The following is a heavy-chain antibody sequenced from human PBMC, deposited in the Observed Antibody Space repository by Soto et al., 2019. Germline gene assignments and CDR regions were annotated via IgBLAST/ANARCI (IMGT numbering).Heavy chain of an antibody. V-gene: IGHV1-69*12. D-gene: IGHD3-3*01. J-gene: IGHJ6*02. Sequence: QVQLVQSGAEVKKPGSSVKVSCKASGGTFSSYAISWVRQAPGQGLEWMGGIIPIFGTANYAQKFQGRVTVTADDSTSTADMELGSLRSEDAAVYYCGRCNPAILRFLGCLSRSYYGMDVWGQGTTVTVSS. CDR3: GRCNPAILRFLGCLSRSYYGMDV. CDR1: GGTFSSYA. CDR2: IIPIFGTA.